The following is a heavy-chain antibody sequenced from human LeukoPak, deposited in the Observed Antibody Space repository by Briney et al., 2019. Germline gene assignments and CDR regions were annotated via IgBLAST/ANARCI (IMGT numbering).Heavy chain of an antibody. J-gene: IGHJ4*02. V-gene: IGHV4-59*01. D-gene: IGHD6-13*01. CDR2: VFNSGGT. CDR3: ARGYSSSWNYFDY. Sequence: SETVSLTCTVSGGSISNYWWSWIRQPPGKGLEWIGYVFNSGGTNYNPSLKSRVTISVDTSKKQFSLKLSSVTAADTAVYYCARGYSSSWNYFDYWGEGTLVAASS. CDR1: GGSISNYW.